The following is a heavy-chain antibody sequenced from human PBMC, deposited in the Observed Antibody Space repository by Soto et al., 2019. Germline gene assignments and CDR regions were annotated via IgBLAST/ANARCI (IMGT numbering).Heavy chain of an antibody. CDR1: GGSISSSIYY. J-gene: IGHJ4*02. D-gene: IGHD6-19*01. V-gene: IGHV4-39*01. CDR2: IYYSGIT. CDR3: ARQWLVQYYFDY. Sequence: PSETLSLTCTVSGGSISSSIYYWGWIRQPPGKVLEWIGSIYYSGITYYNPSLKSRVTISVDTSKNQFSLKLSSVTAADTAVYYCARQWLVQYYFDYWGQGTLVTVSS.